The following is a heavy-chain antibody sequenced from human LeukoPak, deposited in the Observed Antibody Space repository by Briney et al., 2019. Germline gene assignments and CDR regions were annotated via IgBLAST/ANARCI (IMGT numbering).Heavy chain of an antibody. CDR3: ARRLTQYDCFDP. Sequence: SQTLSLTCAISGDSVSSNSVTWNWIRQSPSRGLEWLGRTYYRSTWYNDYAVSVRGRITVNPDTSKNQFSLHLNSVTPEDTAVYYCARRLTQYDCFDPWGQGILVTVFS. CDR1: GDSVSSNSVT. V-gene: IGHV6-1*01. CDR2: TYYRSTWYN. J-gene: IGHJ5*02. D-gene: IGHD2-2*01.